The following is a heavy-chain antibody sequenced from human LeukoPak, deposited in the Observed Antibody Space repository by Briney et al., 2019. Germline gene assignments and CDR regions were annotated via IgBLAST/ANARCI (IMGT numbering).Heavy chain of an antibody. CDR1: GFTFSSYA. J-gene: IGHJ4*02. V-gene: IGHV3-30-3*01. D-gene: IGHD3-10*01. CDR3: ARDRTPDYYGSGSYFDY. CDR2: ISYDGSNK. Sequence: PGGSLRLSCAASGFTFSSYAMHWVRQAPGKGLEWVAVISYDGSNKYYADSVKGRFTISRDNSKNTLYLQMNSLRAEDTAVYYCARDRTPDYYGSGSYFDYWGQGTLVTVSS.